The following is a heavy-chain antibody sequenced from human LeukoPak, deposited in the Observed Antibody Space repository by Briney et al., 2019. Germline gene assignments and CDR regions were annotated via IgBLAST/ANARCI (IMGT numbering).Heavy chain of an antibody. CDR1: GGSISSYY. CDR2: IYYSGST. V-gene: IGHV4-59*01. J-gene: IGHJ4*02. D-gene: IGHD5-18*01. CDR3: ARLYREVDTAMEIGPYFDY. Sequence: SETLSLTCTVSGGSISSYYWSWIRQPPGKGLEWIGYIYYSGSTNYNPSLKSRVTISVDTSKNQFSLKLSSVTAADTAVYYCARLYREVDTAMEIGPYFDYWGQGTLVTVSS.